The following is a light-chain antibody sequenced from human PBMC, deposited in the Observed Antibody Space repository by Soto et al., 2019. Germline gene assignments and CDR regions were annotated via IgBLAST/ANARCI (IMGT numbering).Light chain of an antibody. V-gene: IGKV1D-12*01. Sequence: DIQMTQSPSSVSESGGDRVTITGRASQVISNWLVWYQQKPGKAPKLLIYAASTLQSGVPSRLIGSGSGTDFTLNISSLQPEDFGNYYCQQANNFPPAFGGGTKVEI. CDR2: AAS. CDR3: QQANNFPPA. CDR1: QVISNW. J-gene: IGKJ4*01.